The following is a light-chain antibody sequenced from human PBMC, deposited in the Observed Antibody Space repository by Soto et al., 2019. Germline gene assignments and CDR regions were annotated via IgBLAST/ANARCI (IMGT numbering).Light chain of an antibody. CDR2: EVT. Sequence: QSALTQPASVSGSPRQSITISCTGTSNDVGNYNYVSWYQQYPGKAPKLILYEVTNWPSGVSNRFSGSKSGNTASLTISGLQTEDEADYYCSSYTSSTTLVFGGGTKLTVL. J-gene: IGLJ3*02. V-gene: IGLV2-14*01. CDR1: SNDVGNYNY. CDR3: SSYTSSTTLV.